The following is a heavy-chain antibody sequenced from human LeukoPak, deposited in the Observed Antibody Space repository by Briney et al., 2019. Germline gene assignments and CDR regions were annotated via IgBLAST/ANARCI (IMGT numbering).Heavy chain of an antibody. Sequence: ASVKASCKASGYTFTSYDINWARQATGQGLEWMGWMNPNSGNTGYAQKFQGRVTMTRNTSISTAYMELSSLRSEDTAVYYCARGLEHYDYVWGSYRPVYYFDYWGQGTLVTVSS. D-gene: IGHD3-16*02. J-gene: IGHJ4*02. CDR2: MNPNSGNT. CDR1: GYTFTSYD. V-gene: IGHV1-8*01. CDR3: ARGLEHYDYVWGSYRPVYYFDY.